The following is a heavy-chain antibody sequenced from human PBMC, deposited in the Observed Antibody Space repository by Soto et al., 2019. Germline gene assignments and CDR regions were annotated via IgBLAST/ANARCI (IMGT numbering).Heavy chain of an antibody. V-gene: IGHV3-7*03. CDR1: GFTFSSHW. D-gene: IGHD6-13*01. J-gene: IGHJ6*02. Sequence: GGPLRLSCAASGFTFSSHWMSSHRHAPGKGLEPVAPIKHDGIARYYVFSVKGRFTISSDNAKNSLYLQMNSLRAEDAAVYYCARDRGIAARFGMDVWGQGTTVTVSS. CDR3: ARDRGIAARFGMDV. CDR2: IKHDGIAR.